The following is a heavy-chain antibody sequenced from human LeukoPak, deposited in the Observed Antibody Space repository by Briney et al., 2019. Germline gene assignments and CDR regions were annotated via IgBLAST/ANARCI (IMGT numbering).Heavy chain of an antibody. J-gene: IGHJ4*01. Sequence: ASVKVSCKASGYTFTSYYMHWVRQAPGQGLEWMGIINPSGGSTSYAQKFQGRVTMTRDTSTSTVYMELSSLRSEDTAVYYCARGGSKHIVVVTAPRAFDYWGQEPWSPSPQ. V-gene: IGHV1-46*01. CDR1: GYTFTSYY. CDR2: INPSGGST. D-gene: IGHD2-21*02. CDR3: ARGGSKHIVVVTAPRAFDY.